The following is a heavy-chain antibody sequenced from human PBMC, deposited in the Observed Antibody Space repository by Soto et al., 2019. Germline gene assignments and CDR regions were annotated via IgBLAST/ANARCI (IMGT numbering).Heavy chain of an antibody. J-gene: IGHJ4*02. CDR1: GYTFTSYG. CDR3: ARDLHVTGTFDY. Sequence: QVQLVQSGAEVKKPGASVKGSCKASGYTFTSYGLSWVRQAPGQGIEWMGWISAYNGNTNYAQQLQGRVTMTTDTPTSTAYMELRSLRTDDSAVYYCARDLHVTGTFDYWGQGTLVTVSS. D-gene: IGHD3-10*01. CDR2: ISAYNGNT. V-gene: IGHV1-18*01.